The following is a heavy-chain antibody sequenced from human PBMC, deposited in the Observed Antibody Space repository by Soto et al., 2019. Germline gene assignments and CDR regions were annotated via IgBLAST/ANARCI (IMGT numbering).Heavy chain of an antibody. CDR1: GDSVSSNSAA. Sequence: PSQTLSLTCAISGDSVSSNSAAWNWIRQSTSRDLEWLGRTYYRSRWYNDYAVSGKSRITINPDTSKNQFSLHLNSVTPEDTAVYYCAGTTSLQWYYMDVWGKGTTVTVSS. V-gene: IGHV6-1*01. D-gene: IGHD1-7*01. J-gene: IGHJ6*03. CDR2: TYYRSRWYN. CDR3: AGTTSLQWYYMDV.